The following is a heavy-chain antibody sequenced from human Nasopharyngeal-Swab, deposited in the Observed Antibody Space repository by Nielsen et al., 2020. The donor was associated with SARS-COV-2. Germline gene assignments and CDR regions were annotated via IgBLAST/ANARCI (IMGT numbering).Heavy chain of an antibody. Sequence: RQAPGKGLEWIGYIYYSGSTNYNPSLKSRITISVDTSKNQFSLKLSSVTAADTAVYYCARQRPGDYEDYWGQGTLVTVSS. CDR3: ARQRPGDYEDY. CDR2: IYYSGST. V-gene: IGHV4-59*08. D-gene: IGHD4-17*01. J-gene: IGHJ4*02.